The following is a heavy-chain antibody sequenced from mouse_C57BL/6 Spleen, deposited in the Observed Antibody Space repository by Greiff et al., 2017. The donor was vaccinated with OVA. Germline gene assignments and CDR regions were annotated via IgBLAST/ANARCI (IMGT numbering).Heavy chain of an antibody. D-gene: IGHD3-2*02. CDR1: GYTFTSYW. J-gene: IGHJ2*01. Sequence: QVQLQQPGAELVMPGASVKLSCEASGYTFTSYWMHWVKQRPGQGLEWIGEIDPSDSYTNYNQKFKGKSTLTVDKSSSTAYMQLSSLTSEDSAVYYCARQTAQATYFDYWGQGTTLTVSS. CDR3: ARQTAQATYFDY. V-gene: IGHV1-69*01. CDR2: IDPSDSYT.